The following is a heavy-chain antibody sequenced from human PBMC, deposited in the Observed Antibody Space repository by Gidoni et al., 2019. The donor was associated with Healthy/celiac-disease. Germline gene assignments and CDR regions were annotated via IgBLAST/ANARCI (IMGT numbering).Heavy chain of an antibody. CDR2: ISSSSSTI. CDR3: ARDLALRYLDWSLPRGYYYYGMDV. V-gene: IGHV3-48*02. Sequence: EVQLVESGGGLVQPGGSLRLSCAASGFTFSSYSMNWVRQAPGKGLEWVSYISSSSSTIYYADSVKGRFITSRDNAKNSLYLQMNSLRDEDTAVYYCARDLALRYLDWSLPRGYYYYGMDVWGQGTTVTVSS. CDR1: GFTFSSYS. D-gene: IGHD3-9*01. J-gene: IGHJ6*01.